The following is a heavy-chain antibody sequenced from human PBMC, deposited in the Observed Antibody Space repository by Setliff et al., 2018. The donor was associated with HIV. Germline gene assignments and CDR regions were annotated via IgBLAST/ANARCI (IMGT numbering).Heavy chain of an antibody. J-gene: IGHJ5*02. Sequence: SETLSLTCTVSGYSIRDNFFWGWVRQPPGKGLEWIVSIFYTGTTYYNPSLKSRVTLSLDTSKNQFSLELTSVTAADTAVYYCARHDCGGDCSINWFDPWGQGTLVTVSS. CDR2: IFYTGTT. V-gene: IGHV4-38-2*02. CDR3: ARHDCGGDCSINWFDP. CDR1: GYSIRDNFF. D-gene: IGHD2-21*02.